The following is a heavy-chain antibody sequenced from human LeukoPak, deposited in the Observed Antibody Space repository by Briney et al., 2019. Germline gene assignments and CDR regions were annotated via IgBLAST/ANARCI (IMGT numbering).Heavy chain of an antibody. CDR2: INPNSGGT. V-gene: IGHV1-2*02. Sequence: ASVKVSCKTSGYTFTGYYMHWVRQAPGQGLKWMGWINPNSGGTNYAQKFQGRVTMTRDTSISTAYMELSRLRSDDTAVYYCASLGIAAAGTDYYGMDVWGQGTTVTVSS. CDR1: GYTFTGYY. CDR3: ASLGIAAAGTDYYGMDV. D-gene: IGHD6-13*01. J-gene: IGHJ6*02.